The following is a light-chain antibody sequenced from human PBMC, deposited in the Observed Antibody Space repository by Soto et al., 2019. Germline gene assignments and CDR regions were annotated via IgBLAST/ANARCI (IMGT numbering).Light chain of an antibody. CDR2: GAS. J-gene: IGKJ1*01. Sequence: EIVLTQSPGTLSLSPGERATLSCRASQSVSSSYLAWYQQKPGQAPRLLIYGASSRATGIPDRFSGSGSGRDFTLTISRLEPEHFPVYYFQQYGSSPWTFGQGTKVEIK. V-gene: IGKV3-20*01. CDR1: QSVSSSY. CDR3: QQYGSSPWT.